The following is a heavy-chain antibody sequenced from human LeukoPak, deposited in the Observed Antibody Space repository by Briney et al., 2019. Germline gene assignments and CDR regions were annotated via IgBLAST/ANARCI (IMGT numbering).Heavy chain of an antibody. CDR2: IIPIFGTA. Sequence: SSVKVSCKASGGTFSSYAISWVRQAPGQGLEWVGGIIPIFGTANYAQKFQGRVTITTDESTSTAYMELSSLRSEDTAVYYCARRSDPDYYDSSGYYDYWGQGTLVTVSS. J-gene: IGHJ4*02. D-gene: IGHD3-22*01. CDR1: GGTFSSYA. V-gene: IGHV1-69*05. CDR3: ARRSDPDYYDSSGYYDY.